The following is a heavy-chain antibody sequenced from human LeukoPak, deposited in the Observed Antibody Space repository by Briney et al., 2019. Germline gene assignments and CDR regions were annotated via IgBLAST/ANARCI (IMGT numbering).Heavy chain of an antibody. CDR1: GFTFSSYM. CDR2: ISSNGGST. CDR3: ARYCSGSICYSGVDY. Sequence: PGGSLGLSCAASGFTFSSYMMTWVRQAPGKGLEWVSPISSNGGSTYYADSVKGRFTISRDNSKNTLYLQMSSLRAEDTAVYYCARYCSGSICYSGVDYWGQGTLVPVSS. V-gene: IGHV3-23*01. D-gene: IGHD2-15*01. J-gene: IGHJ4*02.